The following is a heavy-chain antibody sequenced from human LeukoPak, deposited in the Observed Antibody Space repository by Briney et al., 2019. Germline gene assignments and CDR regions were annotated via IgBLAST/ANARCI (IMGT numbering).Heavy chain of an antibody. D-gene: IGHD3-10*01. V-gene: IGHV4-34*01. CDR2: INHSGST. CDR1: GGSFSGYY. J-gene: IGHJ4*02. CDR3: ARVRPFITMVRGVLDY. Sequence: PSETLSLTCAVYGGSFSGYYWSWIRQPPGKGLEWIGEINHSGSTDYNPSLKSRVTISVDTSKNQFSLKLSSVTAADTAVYYCARVRPFITMVRGVLDYWGQGTLVTVSS.